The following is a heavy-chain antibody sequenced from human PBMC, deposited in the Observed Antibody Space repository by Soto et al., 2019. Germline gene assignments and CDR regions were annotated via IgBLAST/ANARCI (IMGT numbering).Heavy chain of an antibody. V-gene: IGHV1-8*01. Sequence: QVQLVQSGAEVRTPGASVKVSCKASGYTFTSYDINWVRQATGQGPEWMGWMNPDSGNTGYVQKFQGRVXXTXNXAISTAYMELSSLRSEDTAVYYCARSVGGSNVNFDYWGQGTLVTVSS. J-gene: IGHJ4*02. CDR1: GYTFTSYD. CDR3: ARSVGGSNVNFDY. CDR2: MNPDSGNT. D-gene: IGHD3-10*01.